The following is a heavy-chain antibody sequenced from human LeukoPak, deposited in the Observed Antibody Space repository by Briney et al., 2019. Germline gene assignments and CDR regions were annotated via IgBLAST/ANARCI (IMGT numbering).Heavy chain of an antibody. CDR1: GFTFSSYS. J-gene: IGHJ4*02. D-gene: IGHD3-10*01. Sequence: GGSLSLSCPASGFTFSSYSMNWVRQAPGKGLEWVSSISSSSSYIYYADSVKGRFTISRDNAKNSPYLQMNSLRAEDTAVYYCARASWFGELLPDYWGQGTLVTVSS. CDR2: ISSSSSYI. CDR3: ARASWFGELLPDY. V-gene: IGHV3-21*01.